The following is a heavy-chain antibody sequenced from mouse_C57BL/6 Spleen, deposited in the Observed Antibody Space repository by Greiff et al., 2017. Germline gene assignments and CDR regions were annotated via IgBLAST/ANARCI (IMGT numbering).Heavy chain of an antibody. V-gene: IGHV1-42*01. J-gene: IGHJ3*01. CDR1: GYSFTGYY. CDR3: ARSGGNYVFAY. Sequence: EVKLMESGPELVKPGASVKISCKASGYSFTGYYMNWVKQSPEKSLEWIGEINPSTGGTTYNQKFKAKATLTVDKSSSTAYMQLKSLTSEDSAVYYCARSGGNYVFAYWGQGTLVTVSA. D-gene: IGHD2-1*01. CDR2: INPSTGGT.